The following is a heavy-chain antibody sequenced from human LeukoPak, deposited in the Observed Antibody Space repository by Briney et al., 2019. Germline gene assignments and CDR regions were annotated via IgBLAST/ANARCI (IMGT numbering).Heavy chain of an antibody. V-gene: IGHV4-39*07. CDR3: ARYGQWLVRGGFDY. J-gene: IGHJ4*02. CDR1: GGSISSSSYY. D-gene: IGHD6-19*01. Sequence: SETLSLTCTVSGGSISSSSYYWGWIRQPPGKGLEWIGSIYYSGSTYYNPSLKSRVTISVDTSKNQFSLKLSSVTAADTAVYYCARYGQWLVRGGFDYWGQGTLVTVSS. CDR2: IYYSGST.